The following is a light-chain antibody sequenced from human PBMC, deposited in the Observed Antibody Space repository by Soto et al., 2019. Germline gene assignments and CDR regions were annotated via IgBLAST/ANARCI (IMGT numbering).Light chain of an antibody. V-gene: IGLV2-8*01. CDR3: SSYADNNNFV. CDR2: QVS. CDR1: SSDVGGYDY. Sequence: QSVLTQPPSASGSPGQSGTISFTGTSSDVGGYDYVSWYQQLPGKAPTLILYQVSKRSSGVPDRFSGSKSGSTASLTVSGLQAEDEADYYCSSYADNNNFVFGTGTKVTVL. J-gene: IGLJ1*01.